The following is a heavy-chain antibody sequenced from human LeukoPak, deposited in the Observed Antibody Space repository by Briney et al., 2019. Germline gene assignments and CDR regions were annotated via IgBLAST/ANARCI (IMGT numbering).Heavy chain of an antibody. CDR2: IKQDGSDK. Sequence: GGSLRLSCAASGFTFSNYWMSRIRQAPGKGPEWVANIKQDGSDKYYVDSVKGRFTISRDNAKNSLYLQMNSLRAEDTAVYYCARDLGVWVGHPQPFDYWGQGTLVTVSS. CDR3: ARDLGVWVGHPQPFDY. V-gene: IGHV3-7*03. J-gene: IGHJ4*02. D-gene: IGHD1-1*01. CDR1: GFTFSNYW.